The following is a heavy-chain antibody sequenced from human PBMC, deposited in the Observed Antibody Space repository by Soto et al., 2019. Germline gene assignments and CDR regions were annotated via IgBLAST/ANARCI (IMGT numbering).Heavy chain of an antibody. Sequence: GGSLRLSCAASGFTFSSYSMNWVRQAPGKGLEWVSSISSSSSYIYYADSVKGRFTISRDNAKNSLYLQMNSLRAEDTAVYDGARLGPMPWFDPWGKGTLVTVSS. CDR1: GFTFSSYS. CDR3: ARLGPMPWFDP. V-gene: IGHV3-21*01. CDR2: ISSSSSYI. J-gene: IGHJ5*02. D-gene: IGHD2-2*01.